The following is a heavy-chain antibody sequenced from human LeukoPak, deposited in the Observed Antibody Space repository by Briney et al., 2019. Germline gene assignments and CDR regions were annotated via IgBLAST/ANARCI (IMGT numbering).Heavy chain of an antibody. CDR2: MNPNSGNT. J-gene: IGHJ4*02. CDR1: GYTFTSYD. CDR3: ARSNDYVWGSYRNFDY. Sequence: ASVKVSCKASGYTFTSYDINWVRQATGQGLEWMGWMNPNSGNTGYAQKLQGRVTMTRNTSISTAYMELSSLRSEDTAVYYCARSNDYVWGSYRNFDYWGQGTLVTVSS. D-gene: IGHD3-16*02. V-gene: IGHV1-8*01.